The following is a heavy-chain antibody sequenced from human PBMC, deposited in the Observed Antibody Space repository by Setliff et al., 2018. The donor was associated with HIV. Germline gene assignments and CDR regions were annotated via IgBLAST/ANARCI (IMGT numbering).Heavy chain of an antibody. CDR2: IYYSGST. D-gene: IGHD3-10*01. CDR3: AGMFFYGSGSKSDFDY. Sequence: PSETLSLTCTVSGGSISSDSYYWSWIRQPPGKGLEWIGYIYYSGSTNYNPSLKCRVTISVDTSKNQFSLKLSSVTVADTAVYYCAGMFFYGSGSKSDFDYWGQGTLVTVSS. V-gene: IGHV4-61*01. CDR1: GGSISSDSYY. J-gene: IGHJ4*02.